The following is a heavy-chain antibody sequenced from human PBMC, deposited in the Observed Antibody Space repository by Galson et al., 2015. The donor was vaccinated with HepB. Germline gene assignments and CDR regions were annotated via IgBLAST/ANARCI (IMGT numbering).Heavy chain of an antibody. CDR3: ARDAREDGSGSLDYYYGMDV. CDR2: ISSSSSTI. J-gene: IGHJ6*02. CDR1: GGSISSYS. Sequence: ETLSLTCTVSGGSISSYSMNWVRQAPGKGLEWVSYISSSSSTIYYADSVKGRFTISRVNAKNSLYLQMNSLRDEDTAVYYCARDAREDGSGSLDYYYGMDVWGQGTTVTVSS. V-gene: IGHV3-48*02. D-gene: IGHD3-10*01.